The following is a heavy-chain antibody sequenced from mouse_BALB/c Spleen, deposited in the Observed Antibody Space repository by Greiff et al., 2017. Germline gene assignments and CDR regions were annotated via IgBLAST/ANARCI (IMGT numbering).Heavy chain of an antibody. CDR3: ATTYYGLTWFAY. D-gene: IGHD1-2*01. CDR1: GFNIKDTY. CDR2: IDPANGNT. Sequence: VQLQQSGAELVKPGASVKLSCTASGFNIKDTYMHWVKQRPEQGLEWIGRIDPANGNTKYDPKFQGKATITADTSSNTAYLQLSSLTSEDTAVYYCATTYYGLTWFAYWGQGTLVTVSA. J-gene: IGHJ3*01. V-gene: IGHV14-3*02.